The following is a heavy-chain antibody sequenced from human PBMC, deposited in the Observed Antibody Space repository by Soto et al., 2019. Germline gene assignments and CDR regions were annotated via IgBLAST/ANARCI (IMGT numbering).Heavy chain of an antibody. CDR3: AGPGYSSQDY. CDR1: GFTFNSYA. D-gene: IGHD5-18*01. CDR2: ISGNGRKT. V-gene: IGHV3-23*01. Sequence: GGSLRLSCDTSGFTFNSYAMSWVRQAPGKGLEWFSGISGNGRKTPYADSVKGRFTIARDNSKKTLFLQLTSLRVDDTAVYYCAGPGYSSQDYWGQGALVTVSS. J-gene: IGHJ4*02.